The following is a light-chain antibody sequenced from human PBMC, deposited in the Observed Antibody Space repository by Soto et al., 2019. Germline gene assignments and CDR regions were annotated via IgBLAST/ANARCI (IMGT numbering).Light chain of an antibody. CDR2: QVT. Sequence: SVLTQPASVSGSPGQSITISCTGTSSDLAIYNYVSWYQQQPGKAPKLMIYQVTNRPSGVSDRFSGSKSGNTASLTISGLQAEDEADYYCYSYTTTSTYVFGSGTKVTVL. J-gene: IGLJ1*01. V-gene: IGLV2-14*01. CDR3: YSYTTTSTYV. CDR1: SSDLAIYNY.